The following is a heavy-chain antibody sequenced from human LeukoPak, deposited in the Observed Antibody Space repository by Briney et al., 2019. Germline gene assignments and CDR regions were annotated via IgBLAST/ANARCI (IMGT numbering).Heavy chain of an antibody. CDR2: ISYDGSNK. D-gene: IGHD3-10*01. J-gene: IGHJ4*02. CDR1: GFTFSSYG. CDR3: ARVKAIRIRGVLISDYFDY. Sequence: TGGSLRLSCAASGFTFSSYGMHWVRQAPGKGLEWVAVISYDGSNKYYADSVKGRFTISRDNSKNTLYLQMNSLRAEDTAVYYCARVKAIRIRGVLISDYFDYWGQGTLVTVSS. V-gene: IGHV3-30*03.